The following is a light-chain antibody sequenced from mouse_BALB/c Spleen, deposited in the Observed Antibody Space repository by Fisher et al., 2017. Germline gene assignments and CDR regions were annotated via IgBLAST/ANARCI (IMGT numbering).Light chain of an antibody. V-gene: IGKV4-59*01. CDR2: DTS. CDR3: QQWSSNPPT. J-gene: IGKJ5*01. CDR1: SSVSY. Sequence: IVLTQTPAIMSASPGEKVTITCSASSSVSYMHWYQQKSGTSPKRWIYDTSKLASGVPVRFSGSGSGTSYSLTISSMEAEDAATYYCQQWSSNPPTFGAGTKLELK.